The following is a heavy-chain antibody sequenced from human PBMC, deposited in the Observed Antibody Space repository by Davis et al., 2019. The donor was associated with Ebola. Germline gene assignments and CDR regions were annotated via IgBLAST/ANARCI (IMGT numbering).Heavy chain of an antibody. CDR2: IKSKTDGGTT. D-gene: IGHD3-3*01. CDR1: GFTFSNAW. V-gene: IGHV3-15*01. J-gene: IGHJ4*02. CDR3: ITGYYDFWSGYYTDY. Sequence: GGSLRLSCAASGFTFSNAWMSWVRQAPGKGLEWVGRIKSKTDGGTTDYAAPVKGRFTISRDDSKNTLYLQMNSLKTEDTAVYYCITGYYDFWSGYYTDYWGQGTLVTVSS.